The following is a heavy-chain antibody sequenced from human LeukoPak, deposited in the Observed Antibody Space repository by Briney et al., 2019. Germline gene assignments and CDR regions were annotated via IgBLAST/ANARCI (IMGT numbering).Heavy chain of an antibody. Sequence: ASVKVSCKASGYTFTSYDNNWVRQATGQGLEWMGWMNLNSGNTGYAQKFQGRVTMTRNTSISTAYMELSSLRSEDTAVYYCARLAAAAPWTRLNEYFQHWGQGTLVTVSS. D-gene: IGHD6-13*01. CDR3: ARLAAAAPWTRLNEYFQH. CDR1: GYTFTSYD. V-gene: IGHV1-8*01. CDR2: MNLNSGNT. J-gene: IGHJ1*01.